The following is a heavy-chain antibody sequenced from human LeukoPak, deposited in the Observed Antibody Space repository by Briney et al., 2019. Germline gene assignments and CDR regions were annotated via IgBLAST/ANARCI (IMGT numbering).Heavy chain of an antibody. Sequence: ASVKVSCKASGYTFTSYGITWVRQAPGQGLEWMGWISAYNGNTNYAQKLQGRVTMTTDTSTSTAYMELRSLRSDDTAVYYCARDGSGSYYPSVEYYFDYWGQGTLVTVSS. D-gene: IGHD3-10*01. CDR3: ARDGSGSYYPSVEYYFDY. CDR1: GYTFTSYG. V-gene: IGHV1-18*01. J-gene: IGHJ4*02. CDR2: ISAYNGNT.